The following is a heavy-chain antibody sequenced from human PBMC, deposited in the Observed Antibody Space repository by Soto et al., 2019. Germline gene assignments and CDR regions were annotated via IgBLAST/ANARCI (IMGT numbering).Heavy chain of an antibody. CDR1: GDSISSSTYY. D-gene: IGHD3-9*01. CDR3: AVYELLTAYFPQFLFDD. J-gene: IGHJ4*01. Sequence: QLQLQESGPGLVKPSETLSLTCSVSGDSISSSTYYWVWIRQPPGKGLEWIGSISYSGSTYYNPSLKRRVSMSLALSENHFSLKLTSLTAADTAVYYCAVYELLTAYFPQFLFDDWGRGTLVTVSA. V-gene: IGHV4-39*02. CDR2: ISYSGST.